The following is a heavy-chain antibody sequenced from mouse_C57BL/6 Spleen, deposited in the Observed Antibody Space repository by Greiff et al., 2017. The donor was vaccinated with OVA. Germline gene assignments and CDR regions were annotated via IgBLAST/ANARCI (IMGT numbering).Heavy chain of an antibody. CDR3: TSLYYGSSYVWYFDV. CDR2: ISSGGDYI. J-gene: IGHJ1*03. V-gene: IGHV5-9-1*02. CDR1: GFTFSSYA. D-gene: IGHD1-1*01. Sequence: EVQRVESGAGLVKPGGSLKLSCAASGFTFSSYAMSWVRQTPEKRLEWVAYISSGGDYIYYADTVKGRFTISRDNARNTLYLQMSSLKSEDTAMYYCTSLYYGSSYVWYFDVWGTGTTVTVSS.